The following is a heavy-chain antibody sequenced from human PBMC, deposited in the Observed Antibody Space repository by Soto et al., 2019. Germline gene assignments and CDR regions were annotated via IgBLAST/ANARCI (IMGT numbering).Heavy chain of an antibody. Sequence: EVQLLESGGGLVQPGGSLRLSCAASGFTFSSYAMSWVRQAPGKGLEWVSAISGSGGSTYYADSVKGRFTISRDNSKNTLYLQMNSLRAEDTAVYYCATSPFQSYSSSWYNDPPTRDYWGQGTLVTVSS. CDR1: GFTFSSYA. V-gene: IGHV3-23*01. CDR3: ATSPFQSYSSSWYNDPPTRDY. D-gene: IGHD6-13*01. J-gene: IGHJ4*02. CDR2: ISGSGGST.